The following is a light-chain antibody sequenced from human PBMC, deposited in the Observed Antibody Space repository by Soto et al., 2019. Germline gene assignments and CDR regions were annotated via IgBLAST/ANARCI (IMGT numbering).Light chain of an antibody. CDR3: CSYAGSSTVI. V-gene: IGLV2-23*02. Sequence: QSALTQPASVSGSPGQSITISCTGTSSDVGSYNLVSWYQQHPVKAPKLMIYEVSKWSSGVSNRFSGSKSGNTAYLTISGLQAEDEADYYCCSYAGSSTVIFGGGTKLTVL. J-gene: IGLJ2*01. CDR2: EVS. CDR1: SSDVGSYNL.